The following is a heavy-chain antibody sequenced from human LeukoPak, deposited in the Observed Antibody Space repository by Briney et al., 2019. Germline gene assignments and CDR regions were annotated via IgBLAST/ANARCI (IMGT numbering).Heavy chain of an antibody. CDR3: ARERYGSGSYYTGHAFDI. V-gene: IGHV4-59*01. D-gene: IGHD3-10*01. Sequence: SESLSLTCTVSGGSISSYYWSWLRQPPGKGLEWLGYIYYSGSTNYNPSLKSRVTISVDTSKNQFSLKLSSVTAADTAVYYCARERYGSGSYYTGHAFDIWGQGTMVTVSS. CDR1: GGSISSYY. J-gene: IGHJ3*02. CDR2: IYYSGST.